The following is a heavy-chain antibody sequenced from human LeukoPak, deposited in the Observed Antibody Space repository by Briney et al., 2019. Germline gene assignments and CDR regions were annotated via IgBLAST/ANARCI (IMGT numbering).Heavy chain of an antibody. CDR1: GFTFSSYA. CDR3: AKDRLSFYYDSSGRIDY. Sequence: GGSLRLSCAASGFTFSSYAMSWVRQAPGKGLEWLSAISGSGGSTYYADSVKGRFTISRDNSKNTLYLQMNSLRADDTAVYYCAKDRLSFYYDSSGRIDYWGQGTLVTVSS. D-gene: IGHD3-22*01. V-gene: IGHV3-23*01. J-gene: IGHJ4*02. CDR2: ISGSGGST.